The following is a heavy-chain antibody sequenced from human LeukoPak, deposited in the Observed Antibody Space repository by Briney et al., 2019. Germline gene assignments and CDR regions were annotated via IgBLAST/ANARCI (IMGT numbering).Heavy chain of an antibody. V-gene: IGHV4-59*01. CDR2: IYSRGRK. D-gene: IGHD3-10*01. CDR1: ARSITRDY. Sequence: PSQTLSLTCTLAARSITRDYAGWVRQPPGGEREWVGYIYSRGRKNYHRCLKTRAPISVDTFKNQFSLKLSSVTAADTAVYYCARSMVRGVRDWFDPWGQGTLVTVSS. CDR3: ARSMVRGVRDWFDP. J-gene: IGHJ5*02.